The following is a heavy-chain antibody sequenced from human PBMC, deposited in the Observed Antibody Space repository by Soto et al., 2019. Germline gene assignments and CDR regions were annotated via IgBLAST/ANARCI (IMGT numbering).Heavy chain of an antibody. J-gene: IGHJ6*02. CDR2: IGTAGDT. Sequence: GGSLRLSCASSGFTFISYDMHWVRQATGKGLEWVSAIGTAGDTYYPGSVKGRFTISRENAKNSLYLQMNSLRAGDTAVYYCARGYCSGGSCYSDYYYGMDVWGQGTTVTVS. D-gene: IGHD2-15*01. CDR3: ARGYCSGGSCYSDYYYGMDV. V-gene: IGHV3-13*01. CDR1: GFTFISYD.